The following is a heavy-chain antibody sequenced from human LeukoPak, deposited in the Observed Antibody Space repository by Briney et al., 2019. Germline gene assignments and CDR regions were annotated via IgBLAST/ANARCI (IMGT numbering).Heavy chain of an antibody. CDR3: ARGPPTDYYDSSGFYYVFDY. Sequence: SETLSLTCTVSDGSISSYYWSWIRQPPGKGLEWIEYMHHSGSTNYNPSLKSRVTISVDTSKNQFSLKLSSVTAADTAVYFCARGPPTDYYDSSGFYYVFDYWGQGTLVTVSS. J-gene: IGHJ4*02. D-gene: IGHD3-22*01. V-gene: IGHV4-59*12. CDR2: MHHSGST. CDR1: DGSISSYY.